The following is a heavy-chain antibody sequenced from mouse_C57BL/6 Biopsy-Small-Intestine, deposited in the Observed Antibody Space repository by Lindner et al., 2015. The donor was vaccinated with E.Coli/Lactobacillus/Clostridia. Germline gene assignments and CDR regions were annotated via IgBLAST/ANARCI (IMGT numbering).Heavy chain of an antibody. CDR3: ARDRLTQLLWGRNDAFDI. CDR1: GGTFSSYA. D-gene: IGHD2-3*01. J-gene: IGHJ3*01. V-gene: IGHV1-81*01. Sequence: SVKVSCKASGGTFSSYAISWVRQAPGQGLEWMGGIIPIFGTTNYAQTFQGRVTITADESTSTAYMELSSLRSEDTAVYYCARDRLTQLLWGRNDAFDIWGQGTMVTVSS. CDR2: IIPIFGTT.